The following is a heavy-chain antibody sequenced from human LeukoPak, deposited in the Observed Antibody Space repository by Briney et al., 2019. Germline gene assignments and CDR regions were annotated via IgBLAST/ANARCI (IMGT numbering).Heavy chain of an antibody. V-gene: IGHV3-21*01. Sequence: GGSLRLSWVASGFAVDTFSVNWVRQAPGQGLEWVSSITSTSKSINYADSVKGRFTISRDNAKNSLYLQMNSLRAEDTAVYYCARASSPAHFDYWGQGTLVTVSS. J-gene: IGHJ4*02. CDR1: GFAVDTFS. CDR2: ITSTSKSI. CDR3: ARASSPAHFDY.